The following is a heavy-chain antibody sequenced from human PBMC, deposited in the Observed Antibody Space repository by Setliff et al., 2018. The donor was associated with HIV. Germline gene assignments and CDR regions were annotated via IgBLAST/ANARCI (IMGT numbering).Heavy chain of an antibody. Sequence: LRLSCAASGFTFSSYSMNWVRQAPGKGLEWVSSISSSSSYIYYADSVKGRFTISRDNAKNSLYLQMNSLRAEDTAVYCCARDGNYYYYYMDVWGKGTTVTVSS. J-gene: IGHJ6*03. D-gene: IGHD1-26*01. CDR2: ISSSSSYI. CDR1: GFTFSSYS. CDR3: ARDGNYYYYYMDV. V-gene: IGHV3-21*01.